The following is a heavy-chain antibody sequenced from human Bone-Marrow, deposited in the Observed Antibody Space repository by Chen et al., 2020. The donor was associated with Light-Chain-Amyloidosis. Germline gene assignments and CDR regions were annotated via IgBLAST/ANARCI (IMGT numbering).Heavy chain of an antibody. CDR3: AKDFGGRDDY. J-gene: IGHJ4*02. D-gene: IGHD2-15*01. CDR2: IIEDGGTT. Sequence: EVQVVESGGGLVQPGGSLRLSCAASGFTLTTYWMHWVRQAPGKGLVWVSRIIEDGGTTNYAESVRGRFTISRDTAKNILYLQMNSLRAEDTALYYCAKDFGGRDDYWGQGTLVTVSS. CDR1: GFTLTTYW. V-gene: IGHV3-74*01.